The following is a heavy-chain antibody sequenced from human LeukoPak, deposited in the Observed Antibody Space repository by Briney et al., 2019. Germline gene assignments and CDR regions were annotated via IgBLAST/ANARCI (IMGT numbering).Heavy chain of an antibody. CDR3: ARSDYRFANDY. CDR2: IYTSGST. Sequence: SETLSLTCTVSGGSISSGTYYWSWIRQPAGKGLEWIGRIYTSGSTNYNPSLKSRVTISIDTSKNQFSLKLSSVTAADTAVYYCARSDYRFANDYWGQGTLVTVSS. D-gene: IGHD4/OR15-4a*01. J-gene: IGHJ4*02. V-gene: IGHV4-61*02. CDR1: GGSISSGTYY.